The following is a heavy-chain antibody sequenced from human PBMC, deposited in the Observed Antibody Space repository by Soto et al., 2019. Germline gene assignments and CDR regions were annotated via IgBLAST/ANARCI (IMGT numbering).Heavy chain of an antibody. CDR2: IYYSGST. D-gene: IGHD1-1*01. CDR3: ARDQLEGNWFDP. J-gene: IGHJ5*02. Sequence: TSEPLSLTCTVSGGSISSGDYYLSWIRQPPGKGLEWIGYIYYSGSTYYNPSLKSRVTISVDTSKNQFSLKLSSVTAADTAVYYCARDQLEGNWFDPWGQGTLVTVSS. V-gene: IGHV4-30-4*01. CDR1: GGSISSGDYY.